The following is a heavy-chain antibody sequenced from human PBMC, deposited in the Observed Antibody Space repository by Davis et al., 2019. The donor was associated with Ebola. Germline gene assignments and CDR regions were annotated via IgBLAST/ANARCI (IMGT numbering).Heavy chain of an antibody. V-gene: IGHV6-1*01. Sequence: PSETLSLTCAISGDSVSSAGWNWIRQSPSRGLEWLGRTYYNSKWYSDYATSVRGRITINADTSGNKFYLQLNSVTPDDTAVYYCARGWLRTGMDVWGKGTTVTVSS. CDR1: GDSVSSAG. J-gene: IGHJ6*04. CDR3: ARGWLRTGMDV. D-gene: IGHD5-12*01. CDR2: TYYNSKWYS.